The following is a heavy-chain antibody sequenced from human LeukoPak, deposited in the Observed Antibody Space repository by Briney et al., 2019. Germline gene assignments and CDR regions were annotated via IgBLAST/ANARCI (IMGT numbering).Heavy chain of an antibody. Sequence: PSETLSLTCTVSGGSISSYYWSWIRQPPGKGLEWIGYIYYSGSTNYNPSLKSRVTISVDTSTNQFSLKLSSVTAADTAVYYCAGAYLWLGELSLCHFMDVWGQGTTVTVSS. CDR1: GGSISSYY. CDR2: IYYSGST. CDR3: AGAYLWLGELSLCHFMDV. D-gene: IGHD3-10*01. V-gene: IGHV4-59*12. J-gene: IGHJ6*02.